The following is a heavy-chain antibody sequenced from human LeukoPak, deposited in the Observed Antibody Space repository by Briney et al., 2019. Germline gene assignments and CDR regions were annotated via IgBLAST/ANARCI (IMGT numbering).Heavy chain of an antibody. CDR2: IYSGGST. Sequence: PGGSLRLSCAASGFTVSSNYMSWVRQAPGKGLEWVSVIYSGGSTYYADSVKGRFTISRDNSKNTLYLQVNSLRAEGTAVYYCARDLFGEGGAFDIWGQGTMVTISS. V-gene: IGHV3-53*01. D-gene: IGHD3-10*02. CDR1: GFTVSSNY. J-gene: IGHJ3*02. CDR3: ARDLFGEGGAFDI.